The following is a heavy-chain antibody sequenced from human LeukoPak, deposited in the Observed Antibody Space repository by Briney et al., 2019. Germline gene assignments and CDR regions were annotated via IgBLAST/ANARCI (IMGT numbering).Heavy chain of an antibody. J-gene: IGHJ4*02. CDR3: ARLGYSSGWYYAY. D-gene: IGHD6-19*01. CDR2: IYYSGST. V-gene: IGHV4-39*07. CDR1: GGSISSSSYY. Sequence: SETLSLTCTVSGGSISSSSYYWGWIRQPPGKGLEWIGSIYYSGSTYYNPSLKSRVTISVDTSKTQFSLKLSSVTAADTAVYYCARLGYSSGWYYAYWGQGTLVTVSS.